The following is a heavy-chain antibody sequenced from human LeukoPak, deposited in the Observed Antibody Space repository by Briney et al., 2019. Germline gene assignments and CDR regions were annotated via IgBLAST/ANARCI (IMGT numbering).Heavy chain of an antibody. CDR2: IYYSGST. CDR1: GDFISSGDSY. J-gene: IGHJ4*02. D-gene: IGHD3-22*01. Sequence: SQTLSLTCTVSGDFISSGDSYWSWIRQHPGKGLEWIAYIYYSGSTYYNPSFRSRFTISLDTSKNQFSLKLSSVTVADTAVYYCARGNFYDSSGYYYEAYYFDYWGRGTQVTVSS. CDR3: ARGNFYDSSGYYYEAYYFDY. V-gene: IGHV4-31*03.